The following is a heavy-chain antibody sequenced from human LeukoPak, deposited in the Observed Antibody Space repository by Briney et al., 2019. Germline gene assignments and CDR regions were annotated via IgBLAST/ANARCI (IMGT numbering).Heavy chain of an antibody. CDR2: INSDGSST. V-gene: IGHV3-74*01. Sequence: PGGSLRLSCAASGFTFNSSWMHWVRQAPGKGLVWVSRINSDGSSTNYADSVKGRFTISRDNAQNTLYLQMNSLRAEDTAVYYCAREGRGGYYGFDYWGQGTLVTVSS. J-gene: IGHJ4*02. CDR1: GFTFNSSW. CDR3: AREGRGGYYGFDY. D-gene: IGHD3-3*01.